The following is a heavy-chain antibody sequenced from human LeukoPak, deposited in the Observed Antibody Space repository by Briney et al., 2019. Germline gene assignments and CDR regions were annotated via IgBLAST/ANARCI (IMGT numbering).Heavy chain of an antibody. CDR2: INWNGGST. J-gene: IGHJ4*02. CDR3: ARDSEAGYSSGKTDY. V-gene: IGHV3-20*04. Sequence: GGSLRLSCAASGFTFDDYGMSWVRQAPGKGLEWVSGINWNGGSTGYADSVKGRFTISRDNAKNSLYLQMNSLRAEDTAVYYCARDSEAGYSSGKTDYWGQGTLVTVSS. D-gene: IGHD6-19*01. CDR1: GFTFDDYG.